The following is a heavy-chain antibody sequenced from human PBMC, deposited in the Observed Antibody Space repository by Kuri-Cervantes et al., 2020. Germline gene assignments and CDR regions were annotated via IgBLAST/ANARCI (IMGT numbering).Heavy chain of an antibody. CDR3: ARVVAALDY. J-gene: IGHJ4*02. V-gene: IGHV4-34*01. D-gene: IGHD2-15*01. CDR1: GGSFSGYS. CDR2: INHSGST. Sequence: GSLRLSCAVNGGSFSGYSWTWIRQPPGKGLEWIGEINHSGSTNYNPSLKSRVTISVDTSKNQFSLKLSSVTAADTAVYYCARVVAALDYWGQGTLVTVSS.